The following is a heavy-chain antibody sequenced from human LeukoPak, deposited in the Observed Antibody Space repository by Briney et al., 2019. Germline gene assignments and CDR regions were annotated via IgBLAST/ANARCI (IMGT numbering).Heavy chain of an antibody. J-gene: IGHJ4*02. CDR3: ARDTVGWSTGGEHDY. D-gene: IGHD1/OR15-1a*01. Sequence: ASVKVSCRASGYTFTSYGISWVRQAPGQGLEWMGWISAYNGNTNYAQKLQGRVTMTTDTSTSTAYMELRSLRSDDTAVYYCARDTVGWSTGGEHDYWGQGTLVTVSS. V-gene: IGHV1-18*01. CDR2: ISAYNGNT. CDR1: GYTFTSYG.